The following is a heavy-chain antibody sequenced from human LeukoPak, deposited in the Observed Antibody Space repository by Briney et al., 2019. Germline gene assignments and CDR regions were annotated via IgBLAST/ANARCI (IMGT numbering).Heavy chain of an antibody. CDR1: GFTFSSYA. D-gene: IGHD6-13*01. CDR2: ISYDGSNK. V-gene: IGHV3-30*04. J-gene: IGHJ4*02. Sequence: GRSLRLSCAASGFTFSSYAMHWVRQAPGKGLEWVAVISYDGSNKYYADSVKGRFTISRDNSKNTLYLQMNSLRAGDTAVYYCARDRGYSSSWPLDYWGQGTLVTVSS. CDR3: ARDRGYSSSWPLDY.